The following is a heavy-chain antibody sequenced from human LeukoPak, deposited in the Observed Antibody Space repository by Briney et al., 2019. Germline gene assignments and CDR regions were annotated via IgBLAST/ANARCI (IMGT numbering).Heavy chain of an antibody. J-gene: IGHJ6*03. CDR2: ISSSSSTI. CDR3: ARVGEGDFWSAQEGFYYYYYMDV. D-gene: IGHD3-3*01. Sequence: PGGSLRLSCAASGFTFSSYSMNWVRQAPGKGLEWVSYISSSSSTIYYADSVKGRFTISRDNAKNSLYLQMNSLRAEDTAVYYCARVGEGDFWSAQEGFYYYYYMDVWGKGTTVTVSS. V-gene: IGHV3-48*01. CDR1: GFTFSSYS.